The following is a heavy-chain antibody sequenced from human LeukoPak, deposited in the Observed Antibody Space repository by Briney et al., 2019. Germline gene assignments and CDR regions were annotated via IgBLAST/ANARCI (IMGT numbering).Heavy chain of an antibody. CDR2: IYYSGST. Sequence: SETLSLTCTVSGGSISSSSYYWGWIRQPPGKGLEWLGSIYYSGSTYYNPSLKSRVTISVDTSKNQFSLKLSSVTAADTAVYYCTRHRWGMVRINWFDPWGQGTLVTVSS. V-gene: IGHV4-39*01. D-gene: IGHD2-8*02. J-gene: IGHJ5*02. CDR3: TRHRWGMVRINWFDP. CDR1: GGSISSSSYY.